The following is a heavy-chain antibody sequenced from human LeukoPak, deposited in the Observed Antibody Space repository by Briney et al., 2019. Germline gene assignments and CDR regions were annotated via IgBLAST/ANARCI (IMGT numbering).Heavy chain of an antibody. CDR1: GFTFSSYT. Sequence: PGGSLRLSCAASGFTFSSYTMNWVRQAPGKGLEWVSSISSSSYIYYADSVKGRFTISRDNAKNSLYLQMNSLRAEDTAVYYCAELGITMIGGVWGKGTTVTISS. J-gene: IGHJ6*04. V-gene: IGHV3-21*01. CDR3: AELGITMIGGV. CDR2: ISSSSYI. D-gene: IGHD3-10*02.